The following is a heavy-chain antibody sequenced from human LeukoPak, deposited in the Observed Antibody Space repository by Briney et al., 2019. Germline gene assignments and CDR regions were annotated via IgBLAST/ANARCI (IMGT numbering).Heavy chain of an antibody. CDR2: ISRDSSII. CDR1: GFTFSTYS. J-gene: IGHJ6*04. D-gene: IGHD2-2*01. Sequence: TGGSLRLSCAASGFTFSTYSITWVRQAPGKGLEWVSHISRDSSIIYYADPVKGRFTISRDDAKNSVFLHMNSLRAEDTAVYYCARVFGRVVPAAMDVWGKGTTVTISS. V-gene: IGHV3-48*04. CDR3: ARVFGRVVPAAMDV.